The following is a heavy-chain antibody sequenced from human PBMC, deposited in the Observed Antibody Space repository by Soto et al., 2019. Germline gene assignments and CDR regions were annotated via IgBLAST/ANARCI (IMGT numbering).Heavy chain of an antibody. Sequence: QVQLQESGPGLVKPSQTLSLTCTVSGGSISSGDYYWSWIRQHPGKGLEWIGYIYYSGSTYYNPSLKSRVTRSADASKTHVSLKLSSVTAADTAVYYCARWWSGSRQAFDPWGQGTLVTVSS. V-gene: IGHV4-31*03. D-gene: IGHD3-3*01. CDR1: GGSISSGDYY. J-gene: IGHJ5*02. CDR3: ARWWSGSRQAFDP. CDR2: IYYSGST.